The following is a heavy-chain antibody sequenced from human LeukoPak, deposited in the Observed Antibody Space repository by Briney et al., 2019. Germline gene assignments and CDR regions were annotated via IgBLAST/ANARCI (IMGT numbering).Heavy chain of an antibody. Sequence: SETLSLTCTVSGYSISSGYYWGWIRQPPGKGLEWIGEINHSGSTNYNPSLKSRVTISVDTSKNQFSLKLSSVTAADTAVYYCARHLATQSYYDILTGYSAPFDYWGQGTLVTVSS. CDR3: ARHLATQSYYDILTGYSAPFDY. V-gene: IGHV4-38-2*02. J-gene: IGHJ4*02. D-gene: IGHD3-9*01. CDR1: GYSISSGYY. CDR2: INHSGST.